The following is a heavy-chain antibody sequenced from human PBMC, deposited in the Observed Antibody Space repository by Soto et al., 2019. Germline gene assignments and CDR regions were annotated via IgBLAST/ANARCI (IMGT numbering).Heavy chain of an antibody. Sequence: GGSLRLSCAASGLTVSNNYMSWVRQAPGKGLEWVSVIYSGGNTNYADSVKGRFIISRDNSKNTVHLQLNNLTAEDTAVYYCASGPNDGFIWGQGTTVNVSS. CDR2: IYSGGNT. D-gene: IGHD1-1*01. V-gene: IGHV3-53*01. CDR3: ASGPNDGFI. J-gene: IGHJ6*02. CDR1: GLTVSNNY.